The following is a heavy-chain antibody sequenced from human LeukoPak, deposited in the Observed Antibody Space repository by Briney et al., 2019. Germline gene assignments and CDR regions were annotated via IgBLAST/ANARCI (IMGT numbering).Heavy chain of an antibody. CDR2: IDPDNDKT. V-gene: IGHV1-69-2*01. CDR3: ATSHAVDF. Sequence: GASVTVSCKASGYTFSDYYIHWVQQAPGKGLEWMGRIDPDNDKTVYAEKFQGRVTITADTSTDTAYMELSSLKSEDTAVYYCATSHAVDFWGQGTMVTVSS. CDR1: GYTFSDYY. J-gene: IGHJ3*01.